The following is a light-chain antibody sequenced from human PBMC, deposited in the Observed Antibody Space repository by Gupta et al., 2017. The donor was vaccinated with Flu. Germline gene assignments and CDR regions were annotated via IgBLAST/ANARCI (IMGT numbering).Light chain of an antibody. CDR2: GAS. J-gene: IGKJ1*01. V-gene: IGKV3-15*01. Sequence: EIVMMQSPATLSVSQGERATLSCRASQSVSSKLAWYQQKLGQAHRLLIYGASTRATGIPARFSGSGSGTEFTLTISSLKSEDFEVYYCQQYNNWPRTFGQGTKVEIK. CDR1: QSVSSK. CDR3: QQYNNWPRT.